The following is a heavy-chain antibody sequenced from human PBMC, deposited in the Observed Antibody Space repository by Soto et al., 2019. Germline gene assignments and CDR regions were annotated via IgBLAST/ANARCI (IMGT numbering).Heavy chain of an antibody. CDR3: ARECSSTSCYGAFDI. V-gene: IGHV1-69*01. CDR1: GGTFSSYA. D-gene: IGHD2-2*01. J-gene: IGHJ3*02. CDR2: IIPIFGTA. Sequence: QVQLVQSGAEVKKPGSSVKVSCKASGGTFSSYAISWVRQAPGQGLEWMGGIIPIFGTANYAQRFQGRVTITADESTSTAYMELRSLRSEDTAVYYCARECSSTSCYGAFDIWGQGTMVTVSS.